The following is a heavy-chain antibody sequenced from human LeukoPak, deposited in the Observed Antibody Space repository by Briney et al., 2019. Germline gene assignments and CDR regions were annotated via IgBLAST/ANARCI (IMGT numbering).Heavy chain of an antibody. V-gene: IGHV3-30*01. J-gene: IGHJ4*02. CDR2: ISYDGSNK. Sequence: PGGSLRLSCAASGFTFSSYAMHWVRQAPGKGREWVAVISYDGSNKYYADSVKGRFTISRDNSKNTLYLQMNSLRAEDTAVYYCARPGFWSGPSYWGQGTLVTVSS. D-gene: IGHD3-3*01. CDR1: GFTFSSYA. CDR3: ARPGFWSGPSY.